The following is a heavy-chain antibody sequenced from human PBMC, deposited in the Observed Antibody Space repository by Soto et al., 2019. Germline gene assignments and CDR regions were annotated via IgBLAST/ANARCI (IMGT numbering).Heavy chain of an antibody. D-gene: IGHD5-18*01. CDR3: ARDRGYSNWFDP. J-gene: IGHJ5*02. V-gene: IGHV4-59*01. CDR2: IYYSGST. Sequence: ETLSLTCTVSGGSIVNYYWSWIRQPPGKGPEWIGYIYYSGSTNYNPSLRSRVTISVDTSKNQFSLRLSSVTAADTAMYYCARDRGYSNWFDPWGQGTLVTVSS. CDR1: GGSIVNYY.